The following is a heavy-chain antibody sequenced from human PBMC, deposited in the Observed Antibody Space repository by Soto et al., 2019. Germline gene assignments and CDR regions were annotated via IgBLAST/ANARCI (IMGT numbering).Heavy chain of an antibody. CDR3: ARGRDNWNSDAFDI. V-gene: IGHV1-8*01. D-gene: IGHD1-7*01. Sequence: ASVKVSCKASGYTFTRYYINWVRQATGQGLEWMGWMNPNSGNTDYAQKFQGRVTMARNTSISTAYMELSSLRSEDTAVYYCARGRDNWNSDAFDIWGQGTMVTVSS. J-gene: IGHJ3*02. CDR2: MNPNSGNT. CDR1: GYTFTRYY.